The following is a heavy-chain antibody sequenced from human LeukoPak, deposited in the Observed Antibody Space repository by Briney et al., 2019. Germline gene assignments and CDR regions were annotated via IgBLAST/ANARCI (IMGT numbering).Heavy chain of an antibody. V-gene: IGHV1-2*02. D-gene: IGHD2-15*01. CDR3: AREFNPYCSGGSCYPVGFDP. CDR2: INPNSGGT. CDR1: GYTFTGYY. J-gene: IGHJ5*02. Sequence: ASVKVSCKASGYTFTGYYKHWVRQAPGQGLEWMGWINPNSGGTNYAQKFQGRVTMTRDTSISTAYMELSRLRSDDTAVYYCAREFNPYCSGGSCYPVGFDPWGQGTLVTVSS.